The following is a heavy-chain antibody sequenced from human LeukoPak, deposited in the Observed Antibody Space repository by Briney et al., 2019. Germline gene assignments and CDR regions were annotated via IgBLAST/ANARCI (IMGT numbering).Heavy chain of an antibody. Sequence: GGSLRLSCAASGFTFSDYAMSWVGQAPGKGLDWVSIVSIGGDSTYYADSVKGRFTISRDNSKNTVYLQMNSLRVEDTAVYYCAVPGDYWGQGSLVTVSS. CDR3: AVPGDY. CDR2: VSIGGDST. J-gene: IGHJ4*02. V-gene: IGHV3-23*01. CDR1: GFTFSDYA.